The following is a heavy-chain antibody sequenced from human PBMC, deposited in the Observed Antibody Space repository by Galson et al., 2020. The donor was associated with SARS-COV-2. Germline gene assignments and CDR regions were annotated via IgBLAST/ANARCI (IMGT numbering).Heavy chain of an antibody. D-gene: IGHD5-12*01. V-gene: IGHV4-39*01. CDR3: ARHLSEWLRLGWRKSYNWFDP. J-gene: IGHJ5*02. CDR2: IYYSGST. CDR1: GGSISSSSYY. Sequence: SETLSLTCTVSGGSISSSSYYWGWIRQPPGKGLEWIGSIYYSGSTYYNPSLKSRVTISVDTSKNQFSLKLSSVTAADTAVYYCARHLSEWLRLGWRKSYNWFDPWGQGTLVTVSS.